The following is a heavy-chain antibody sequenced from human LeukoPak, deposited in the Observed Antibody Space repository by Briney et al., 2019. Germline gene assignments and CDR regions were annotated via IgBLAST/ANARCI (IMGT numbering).Heavy chain of an antibody. V-gene: IGHV3-7*03. D-gene: IGHD3-22*01. Sequence: PGGSLRLSCAASGFTFSSYWMSWVRQAPGKGLEWVANIKQDGSEKYYVDSVKGRFTISRDNSKNTLYLQMNSLRAEDTAVYYCARGKKWLLSPYFDYWGQGTLVTVSS. CDR1: GFTFSSYW. CDR3: ARGKKWLLSPYFDY. J-gene: IGHJ4*02. CDR2: IKQDGSEK.